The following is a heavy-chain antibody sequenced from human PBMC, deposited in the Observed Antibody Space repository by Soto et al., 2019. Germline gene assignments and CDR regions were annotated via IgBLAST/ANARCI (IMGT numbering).Heavy chain of an antibody. CDR3: ARVERGTATTVVDAFDI. J-gene: IGHJ3*02. CDR2: MSHSGGT. V-gene: IGHV4-34*01. CDR1: GGSVSGANYY. Sequence: QVQLQQWGAGLLKPSETLSLTCAVYGGSVSGANYYWSWIRQPPGKGLEWIGEMSHSGGTHFNPSLKSQVTISVDTSTNQCSLKMSSVTAADTALYYCARVERGTATTVVDAFDIWGPGTMVTVSS. D-gene: IGHD1-1*01.